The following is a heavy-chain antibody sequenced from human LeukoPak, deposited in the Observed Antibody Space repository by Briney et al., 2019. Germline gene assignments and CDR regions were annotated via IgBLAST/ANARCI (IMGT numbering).Heavy chain of an antibody. CDR1: GFTFSSYA. J-gene: IGHJ3*02. V-gene: IGHV3-23*01. D-gene: IGHD3-22*01. Sequence: PGGSLRLSCAASGFTFSSYAMSWVRQAPGKGLEWVSAISGSGGSTYYADSVKGRFTISRDNSKNTLYLQMNSLRAEDTAVYDCAKDPNWVTMIDALDIWGQGTMVTVSS. CDR2: ISGSGGST. CDR3: AKDPNWVTMIDALDI.